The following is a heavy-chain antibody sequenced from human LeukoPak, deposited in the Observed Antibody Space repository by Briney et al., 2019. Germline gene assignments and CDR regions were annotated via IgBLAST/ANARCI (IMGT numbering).Heavy chain of an antibody. D-gene: IGHD5-12*01. CDR2: IKQDGSEK. J-gene: IGHJ3*02. V-gene: IGHV3-7*01. Sequence: GGSLRLSCAASGFPFSSFAMGWIRQAPGKGLEWVANIKQDGSEKYYVDSVKGRFTISRDNAKNTLYLQMNSLRAEDTAVYYCARVLPIVATIRGDPDAFDIWGQGTMVTVSS. CDR1: GFPFSSFA. CDR3: ARVLPIVATIRGDPDAFDI.